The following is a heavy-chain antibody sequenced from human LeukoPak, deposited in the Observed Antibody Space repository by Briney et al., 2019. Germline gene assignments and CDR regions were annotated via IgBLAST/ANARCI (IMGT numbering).Heavy chain of an antibody. CDR2: ISWNSGSI. V-gene: IGHV3-9*01. Sequence: GGSLRLSCAASGFTFDDYAMHWVRQAPGKGLEWVSGISWNSGSIGYADSVKGRFTISRDNAKNSLYPQMNSLRAEDTAVYYCATRIQTAFDIWGQGTMVTVSS. D-gene: IGHD2-21*01. CDR3: ATRIQTAFDI. CDR1: GFTFDDYA. J-gene: IGHJ3*02.